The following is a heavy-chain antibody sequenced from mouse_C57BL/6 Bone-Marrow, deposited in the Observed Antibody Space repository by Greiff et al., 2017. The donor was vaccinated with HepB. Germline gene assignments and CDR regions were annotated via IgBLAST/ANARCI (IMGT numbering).Heavy chain of an antibody. CDR2: IYPRSGNT. CDR1: GYTFTSYG. V-gene: IGHV1-81*01. Sequence: VKLVESGAELARPGASVKLSCKASGYTFTSYGISWVKQRTGQGLEWIGEIYPRSGNTYYNEKFKGKATLTADKSSSTAYMELRSLTSEDSAVYFCARRGTVDYWGQGTSVTVSS. D-gene: IGHD3-3*01. J-gene: IGHJ4*01. CDR3: ARRGTVDY.